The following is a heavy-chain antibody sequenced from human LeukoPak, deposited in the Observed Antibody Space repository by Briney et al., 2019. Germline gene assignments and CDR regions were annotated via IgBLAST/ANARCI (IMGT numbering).Heavy chain of an antibody. V-gene: IGHV1-18*01. CDR2: ISAYNGNT. CDR3: ARGPYCSGGTCYSQYFDC. Sequence: ASVKVSCKASGYTFTSYGISWVRQAPGQGLEWMGWISAYNGNTNYAQKLQGRVTMTTDTSTSTAYMELRSLRSDDTAVYYCARGPYCSGGTCYSQYFDCWVQGTLVTVSS. CDR1: GYTFTSYG. J-gene: IGHJ4*02. D-gene: IGHD2-15*01.